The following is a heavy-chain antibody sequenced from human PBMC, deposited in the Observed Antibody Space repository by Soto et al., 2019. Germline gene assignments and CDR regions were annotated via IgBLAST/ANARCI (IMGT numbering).Heavy chain of an antibody. CDR1: GFTFSSYS. Sequence: PAGSLKLSCAASGFTFSSYSMNWVRQAPGKGLEWVSYISSSSGTIYYADSVKGRFTISRDNAKNSLYLQMNSLRDEDTAVYYCAREWELEVYFDYWGQGTLVTVSS. J-gene: IGHJ4*02. D-gene: IGHD1-26*01. CDR2: ISSSSGTI. V-gene: IGHV3-48*02. CDR3: AREWELEVYFDY.